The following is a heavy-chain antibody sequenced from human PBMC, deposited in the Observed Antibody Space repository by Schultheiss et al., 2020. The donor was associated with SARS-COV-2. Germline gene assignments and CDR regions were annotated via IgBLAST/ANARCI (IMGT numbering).Heavy chain of an antibody. J-gene: IGHJ4*02. Sequence: GGSLRLSCAASGFTFSGSAMHWVRQASGKGLEWVGRIRSKANSYATAYAASVKGRFTISRDDSKNTLYLQMNSLRAEDTAVYYCAKLGDALRYFDWLLRGMVYFDYWGQGTLVTVSS. CDR1: GFTFSGSA. CDR2: IRSKANSYAT. CDR3: AKLGDALRYFDWLLRGMVYFDY. D-gene: IGHD3-9*01. V-gene: IGHV3-73*01.